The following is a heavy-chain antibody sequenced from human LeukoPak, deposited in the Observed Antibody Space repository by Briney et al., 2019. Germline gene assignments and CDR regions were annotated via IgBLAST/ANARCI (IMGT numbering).Heavy chain of an antibody. V-gene: IGHV3-49*03. CDR1: GFTFGDYA. D-gene: IGHD1-14*01. J-gene: IGHJ4*02. CDR2: IRSKAYGGTT. CDR3: TSNPNHYYHNEFDY. Sequence: PGRSLRISCTASGFTFGDYAMSWFRQAPGKGVECVGFIRSKAYGGTTEYAASVKGRFTISRDDSKSIASLQMNSLKTEDTAVYYCTSNPNHYYHNEFDYWGQGTLVTVSS.